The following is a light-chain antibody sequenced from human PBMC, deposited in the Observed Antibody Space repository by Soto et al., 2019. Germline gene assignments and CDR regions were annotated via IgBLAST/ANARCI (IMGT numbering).Light chain of an antibody. J-gene: IGKJ4*01. CDR3: QQRSTWPPHS. CDR1: QSVGSY. Sequence: EIVVTQSPATLSLSPGERATLSCRTSQSVGSYLAWYQKKPGKAPRLLIYDASNRATGIPARFSGSGSGRDFTLTISSLEPEDFAVYYCQQRSTWPPHSFDGGTQVEIK. CDR2: DAS. V-gene: IGKV3-11*02.